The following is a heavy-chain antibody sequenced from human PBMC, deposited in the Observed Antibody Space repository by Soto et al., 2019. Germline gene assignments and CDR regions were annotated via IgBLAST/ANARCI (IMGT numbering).Heavy chain of an antibody. CDR1: GVSINSGGYY. D-gene: IGHD1-1*01. J-gene: IGHJ3*02. Sequence: QVQLQESGPGLVKPSQTLSLTCSVSGVSINSGGYYWSWIRHHPGKGLEWIGYFYYTGHTFYNPSLKRRVAMSLDTSKNQFSLKLSSVTAADTAVYYGGGGSQLERDALDIWGQGTMVTVSS. CDR3: GGGSQLERDALDI. CDR2: FYYTGHT. V-gene: IGHV4-31*03.